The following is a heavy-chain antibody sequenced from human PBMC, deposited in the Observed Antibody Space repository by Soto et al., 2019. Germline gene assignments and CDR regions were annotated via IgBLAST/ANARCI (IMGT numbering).Heavy chain of an antibody. V-gene: IGHV4-34*01. J-gene: IGHJ5*02. CDR1: GGSFSGYY. CDR2: INHSGST. CDR3: ASAQREISSSWPRGWFDP. Sequence: PSETLSLTCAVYGGSFSGYYWSWIRQPPGKGLEWIGEINHSGSTNYNPSLKSRVTISVDTSKNQFSLKLSSVTAADTAVYYCASAQREISSSWPRGWFDPWGQGTLVTVSS. D-gene: IGHD6-13*01.